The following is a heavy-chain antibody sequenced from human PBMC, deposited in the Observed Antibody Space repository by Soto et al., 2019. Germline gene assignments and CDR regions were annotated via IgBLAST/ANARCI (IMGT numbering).Heavy chain of an antibody. D-gene: IGHD3-22*01. J-gene: IGHJ6*02. CDR1: GDSVSSNSAA. Sequence: QTLSLTCAISGDSVSSNSAAWNWIRQSPSRGLEWLGRTYYRSKWYNDYAVSVKSRITINPDTSKNQFSLQLNSVTPEDTAVYYCARAGHYYDSSGYYFSYYYYGMDVWGQGTTVTVSS. CDR2: TYYRSKWYN. V-gene: IGHV6-1*01. CDR3: ARAGHYYDSSGYYFSYYYYGMDV.